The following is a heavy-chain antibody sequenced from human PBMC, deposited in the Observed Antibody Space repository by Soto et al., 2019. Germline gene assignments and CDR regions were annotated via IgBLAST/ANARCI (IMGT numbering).Heavy chain of an antibody. CDR1: GYTFTSYG. Sequence: ASVKVSCKASGYTFTSYGISWVRQAPGQGLEWMGWISAYNGNTNYAQKLQGRVTMTTDTSTSTAYMELRSLRSEDTAVYYCVADRGYSTGWNGVFDYWGQGTLVTVSS. CDR2: ISAYNGNT. CDR3: VADRGYSTGWNGVFDY. J-gene: IGHJ4*02. V-gene: IGHV1-18*01. D-gene: IGHD6-19*01.